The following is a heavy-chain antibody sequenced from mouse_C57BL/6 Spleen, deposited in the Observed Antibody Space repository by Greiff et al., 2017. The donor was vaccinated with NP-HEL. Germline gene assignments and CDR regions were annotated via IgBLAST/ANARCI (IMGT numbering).Heavy chain of an antibody. CDR3: AREGSWYFDV. Sequence: EVKLEESEGGLVQPGSSMKLSCTASGFTFSDYYMAWVRQVPEKGLEWVATINYDGSSTYYLDSLKSRFIISRDNAKNILYLQMSSLKSEDTATYYCAREGSWYFDVWGTGTTVTVSS. CDR2: INYDGSST. V-gene: IGHV5-16*01. J-gene: IGHJ1*03. CDR1: GFTFSDYY.